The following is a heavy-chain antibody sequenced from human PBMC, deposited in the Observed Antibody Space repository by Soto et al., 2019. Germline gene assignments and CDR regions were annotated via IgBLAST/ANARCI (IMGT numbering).Heavy chain of an antibody. V-gene: IGHV4-34*01. D-gene: IGHD3-3*01. CDR1: ICCDIGYS. Sequence: PPGTVSHSSSVCICCDIGYSWNGIRPTPGKGLVWIGEINHTGGTHYIPALKSRVTMSVDKSHNQSSQRLSSVAAAETAIYYCATSVTVFGLLIPPFDPWGQRTQGTGS. CDR3: ATSVTVFGLLIPPFDP. CDR2: INHTGGT. J-gene: IGHJ5*02.